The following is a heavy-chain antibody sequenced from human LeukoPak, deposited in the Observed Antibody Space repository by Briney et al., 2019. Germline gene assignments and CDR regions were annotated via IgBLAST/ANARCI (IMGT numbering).Heavy chain of an antibody. V-gene: IGHV3-7*01. J-gene: IGHJ4*02. D-gene: IGHD3-9*01. CDR3: VRHPGSYNVLTGYSYYFDY. Sequence: PGGSLRLSCVGSGFTFGSYWMSWVRQAPGKGLEWVVNIKHDGSDHYYADSVAGRFTISRDNAKNSLYLEMSSLRAEDAAVYFCVRHPGSYNVLTGYSYYFDYWGQGTLVTVSS. CDR1: GFTFGSYW. CDR2: IKHDGSDH.